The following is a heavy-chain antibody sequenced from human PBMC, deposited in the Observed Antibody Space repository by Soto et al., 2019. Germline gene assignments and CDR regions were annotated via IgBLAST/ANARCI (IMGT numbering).Heavy chain of an antibody. CDR2: ISVGGVST. Sequence: EVQLLESGGGLVQPGGSLRLSCAASGFTFSSYAMSWVRPAPGKGLAWVSAISVGGVSTYYADSVKGRFTISIDNFKYTLYLQMNSLRAEDTAVDYCAKEGEYSSGWDNFDYWGQGPLVSVSS. V-gene: IGHV3-23*01. D-gene: IGHD6-19*01. J-gene: IGHJ4*02. CDR3: AKEGEYSSGWDNFDY. CDR1: GFTFSSYA.